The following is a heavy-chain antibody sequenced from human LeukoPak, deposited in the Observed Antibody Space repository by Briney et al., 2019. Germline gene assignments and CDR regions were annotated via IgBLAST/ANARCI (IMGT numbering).Heavy chain of an antibody. D-gene: IGHD4-23*01. Sequence: ASVKVSCKASGYTFTSYGISRVRQAPGQGLEWMGWISAYNGNTNYAQKLQGRVTMTTDTSTSTAYMELRSLRSDDTAVYYCARGPLRWELNKNFDYWGQGTLVTVSS. CDR1: GYTFTSYG. V-gene: IGHV1-18*01. CDR2: ISAYNGNT. CDR3: ARGPLRWELNKNFDY. J-gene: IGHJ4*02.